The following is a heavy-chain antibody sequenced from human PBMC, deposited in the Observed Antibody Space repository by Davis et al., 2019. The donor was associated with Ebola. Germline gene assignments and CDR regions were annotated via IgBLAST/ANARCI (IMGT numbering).Heavy chain of an antibody. Sequence: SVKVSCKTSGGTFSSYAISWVRQAPGQGLEWMGGIIPIFGTANYAQKFQGRVTITADESTSTAYMELSSLRSEDTAVYYCARDLVWFRESAYYYYYGMDVWGQGTTVTVSS. D-gene: IGHD3-10*01. CDR3: ARDLVWFRESAYYYYYGMDV. CDR2: IIPIFGTA. CDR1: GGTFSSYA. J-gene: IGHJ6*02. V-gene: IGHV1-69*13.